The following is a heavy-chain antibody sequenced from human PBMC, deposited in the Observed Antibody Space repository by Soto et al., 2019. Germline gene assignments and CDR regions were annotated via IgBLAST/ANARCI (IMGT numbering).Heavy chain of an antibody. CDR2: IKQDGSEK. J-gene: IGHJ6*02. CDR1: GFTFSSYW. Sequence: GGSLRLSCAASGFTFSSYWMSWVRQAPGKGLEWVANIKQDGSEKYYVDSVKGRFTISRDNAKNSLYLQMNSLRAEDTAVYYCARDLRYSSGGNYYYCGMDVWGQGTTVTVSS. CDR3: ARDLRYSSGGNYYYCGMDV. V-gene: IGHV3-7*05. D-gene: IGHD6-19*01.